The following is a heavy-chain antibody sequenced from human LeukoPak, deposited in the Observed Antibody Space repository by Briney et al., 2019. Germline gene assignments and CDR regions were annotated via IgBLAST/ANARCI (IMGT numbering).Heavy chain of an antibody. Sequence: GGSLRLSCAASGFTFSSYAMSWVRQAPGKGLEWVSVIYSGGSTYYADSVKGRFTISRDNSKNTLYLQMNSLRAEDTAVYYCVAATPHLDYWGQGTLVTVSS. J-gene: IGHJ4*02. CDR3: VAATPHLDY. CDR2: IYSGGST. D-gene: IGHD6-13*01. CDR1: GFTFSSYA. V-gene: IGHV3-66*01.